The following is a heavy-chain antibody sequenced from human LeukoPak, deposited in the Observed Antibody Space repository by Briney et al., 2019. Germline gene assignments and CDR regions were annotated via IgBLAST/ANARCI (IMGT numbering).Heavy chain of an antibody. D-gene: IGHD3-16*01. V-gene: IGHV3-53*01. CDR2: IYSGGST. J-gene: IGHJ4*02. CDR1: GFTVNSIS. Sequence: PGGSLRLSCVASGFTVNSISMSWVRQAPGKGLEWVSVIYSGGSTYYADSVKGRFTISRDSSKNTLYFQMNTLRAEDTAVYYCARLGVGTLDYWGQGTLVTVSS. CDR3: ARLGVGTLDY.